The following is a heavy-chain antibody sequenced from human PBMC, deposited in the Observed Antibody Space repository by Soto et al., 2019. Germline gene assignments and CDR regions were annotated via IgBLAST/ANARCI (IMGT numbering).Heavy chain of an antibody. J-gene: IGHJ4*02. CDR1: GYTFTGYY. CDR3: ARVLETKYCSGGSCYAFDY. V-gene: IGHV1-2*04. D-gene: IGHD2-15*01. CDR2: INPNSGGT. Sequence: GASVKVSCKASGYTFTGYYMHWVRQAPGQGLEWMGWINPNSGGTNYAQKFQGWVTMTRDTSISTAYMELSRLRSDDTAVYYCARVLETKYCSGGSCYAFDYWGQGTLVTVSS.